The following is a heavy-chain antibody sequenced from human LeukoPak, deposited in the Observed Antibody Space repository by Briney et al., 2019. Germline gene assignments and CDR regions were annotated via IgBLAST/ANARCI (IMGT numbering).Heavy chain of an antibody. D-gene: IGHD1-26*01. V-gene: IGHV3-64D*09. CDR3: VKGSEAYCDRKSDL. CDR2: ISNNGRTT. Sequence: GGSLRDSCSASGFTFSSYAMHWVRQASGKGLEYVSAISNNGRTTHYPDSVKGRFTISRDNSKNTLYLQMASLRAEDTAVYYCVKGSEAYCDRKSDLSGQGTMVTVSS. CDR1: GFTFSSYA. J-gene: IGHJ5*02.